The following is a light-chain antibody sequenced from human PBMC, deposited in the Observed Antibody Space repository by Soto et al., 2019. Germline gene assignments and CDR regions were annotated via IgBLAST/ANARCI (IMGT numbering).Light chain of an antibody. CDR1: QGISSY. V-gene: IGKV1-9*01. CDR2: AAS. CDR3: QQFNSYPPWT. J-gene: IGKJ1*01. Sequence: IQLTQSPSSLSASVGDRITITCRASQGISSYLAWYQQKPGKAPKLLIYAASTLQSGVPSRFSGSGSGTDFTLTISSLLLEDFATYYCQQFNSYPPWTFGQGTKVEIK.